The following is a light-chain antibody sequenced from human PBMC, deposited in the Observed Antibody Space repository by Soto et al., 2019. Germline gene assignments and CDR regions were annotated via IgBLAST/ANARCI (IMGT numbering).Light chain of an antibody. Sequence: QSALTQPRSVSGSPGQSITISCAGTSSDIGGYNYVSWYQQHPGKAPKVMIYEVSNRPSGVPNRFSGSKSGNTASLTISGGQDEDEDDYYCSSYSSSSSLYVFGSGTKVTVL. J-gene: IGLJ1*01. V-gene: IGLV2-14*01. CDR2: EVS. CDR1: SSDIGGYNY. CDR3: SSYSSSSSLYV.